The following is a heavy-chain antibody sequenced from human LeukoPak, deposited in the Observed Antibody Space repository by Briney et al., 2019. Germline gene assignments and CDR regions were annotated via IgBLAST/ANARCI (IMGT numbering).Heavy chain of an antibody. CDR1: GFSLSTSGVG. V-gene: IGHV2-5*02. CDR2: IYWDDDK. CDR3: AHRHREIPFRTATNTGWFDP. D-gene: IGHD1-1*01. Sequence: SGPTLVNPTQTLTLTCTFSGFSLSTSGVGVGWIRQPPGKALEWLALIYWDDDKRYSPSLKSRLTVTKDTSTNQVVLTVTNMGPVDTATYYCAHRHREIPFRTATNTGWFDPWGQGTLVTVSS. J-gene: IGHJ5*02.